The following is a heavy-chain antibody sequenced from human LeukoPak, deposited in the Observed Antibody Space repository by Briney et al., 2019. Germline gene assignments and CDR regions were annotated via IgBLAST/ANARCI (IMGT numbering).Heavy chain of an antibody. D-gene: IGHD3-22*01. CDR1: GFTFSDYY. J-gene: IGHJ4*02. CDR3: ARFELDSGGYASNFDS. CDR2: ISGSSSHT. Sequence: PGGSLRLSCVVSGFTFSDYYMNWIRQAPGKGLEWLSYISGSSSHTLYADFVKGRFTISRDNTKNSLYLQMNTLRAEDTAVYYCARFELDSGGYASNFDSWGQGTLVTVSS. V-gene: IGHV3-11*06.